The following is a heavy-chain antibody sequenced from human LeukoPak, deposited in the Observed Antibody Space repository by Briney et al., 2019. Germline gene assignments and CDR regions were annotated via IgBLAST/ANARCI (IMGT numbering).Heavy chain of an antibody. CDR2: IYTSGST. CDR3: ARDRSYGSGSYMPDY. CDR1: GGSISSGSYY. D-gene: IGHD3-10*01. J-gene: IGHJ4*02. V-gene: IGHV4-61*02. Sequence: SQTLSLTCTVSGGSISSGSYYWSWIRQPAGKGLEWIGRIYTSGSTNYDPSLKSRVTISVDTSKNQFSLKLSSVTAADTAVYYCARDRSYGSGSYMPDYWGQGTLVTVSS.